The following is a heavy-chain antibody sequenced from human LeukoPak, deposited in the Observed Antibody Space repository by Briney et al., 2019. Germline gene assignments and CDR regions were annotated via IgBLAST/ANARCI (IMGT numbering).Heavy chain of an antibody. Sequence: KSSETLSLTCTVSGGSISSYYWSWIRQPPGKGLEWIGYIYYSGSTNYNPSLKSRVTISVDTSKNQFSLKLSSVTAADTAVYYCARQGTTGTTRYYFDYWGQGTLVTVSS. CDR2: IYYSGST. D-gene: IGHD1-1*01. CDR1: GGSISSYY. V-gene: IGHV4-59*08. CDR3: ARQGTTGTTRYYFDY. J-gene: IGHJ4*02.